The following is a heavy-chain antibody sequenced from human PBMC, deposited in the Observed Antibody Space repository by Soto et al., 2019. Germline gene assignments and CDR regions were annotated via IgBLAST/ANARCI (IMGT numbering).Heavy chain of an antibody. Sequence: SETLSLTCTVSGASITTYYWSWIRQPPGKGLEWIGYISYSGSTDYNPSLKSRVTISFDASKNQISLQVRSATAADAAVFYCARDLKEYCSDGKCYWFDPWGQGTLVTVSS. CDR1: GASITTYY. J-gene: IGHJ5*02. V-gene: IGHV4-59*01. CDR3: ARDLKEYCSDGKCYWFDP. D-gene: IGHD2-15*01. CDR2: ISYSGST.